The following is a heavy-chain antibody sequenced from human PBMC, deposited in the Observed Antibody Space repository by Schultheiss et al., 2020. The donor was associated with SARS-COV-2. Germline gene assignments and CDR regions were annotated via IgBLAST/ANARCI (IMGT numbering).Heavy chain of an antibody. Sequence: GSLRLSCTVSGGSISSYYWSWIRQPPGKGLEWIGEINHSGSTNYNPSLKSRVTISVDTSKNQFSLKLSSVTAADTAVYYCARAGDGYNYEFGAFDIWGQGTMVTV. D-gene: IGHD5-24*01. J-gene: IGHJ3*02. V-gene: IGHV4-34*01. CDR3: ARAGDGYNYEFGAFDI. CDR1: GGSISSYY. CDR2: INHSGST.